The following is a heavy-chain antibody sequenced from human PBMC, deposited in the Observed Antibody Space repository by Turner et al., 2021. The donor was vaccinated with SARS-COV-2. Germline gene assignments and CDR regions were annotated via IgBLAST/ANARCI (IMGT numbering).Heavy chain of an antibody. Sequence: QVLLVLSGAEVMKPGASVLVYCKASGYPFTSYAMHWVRQAAGQRLGRIGCSNAGNGNTKYLQEFQGIATITMNTTASTAYIELTSVKSEEMAVYYCASSCYRPTHGLDCWGQGTLVTVSS. CDR1: GYPFTSYA. D-gene: IGHD2-8*01. V-gene: IGHV1-3*02. CDR3: ASSCYRPTHGLDC. CDR2: SNAGNGNT. J-gene: IGHJ4*02.